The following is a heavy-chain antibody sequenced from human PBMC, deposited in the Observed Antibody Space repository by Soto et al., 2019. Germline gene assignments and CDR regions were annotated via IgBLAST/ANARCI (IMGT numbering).Heavy chain of an antibody. V-gene: IGHV3-73*01. CDR1: GFTFAGSA. J-gene: IGHJ5*02. CDR2: IRNRANNYAT. D-gene: IGHD1-1*01. Sequence: DVQMVESGGDLVQPGGSLKLSCTTTGFTFAGSAIHWVRQAPGKGLEWVGRIRNRANNYATAYPASVTGRFTISRDDSKATAYLEMNSLKTEDTAMYYCAGPGPFYSWCQGTLVTVSS. CDR3: AGPGPFYS.